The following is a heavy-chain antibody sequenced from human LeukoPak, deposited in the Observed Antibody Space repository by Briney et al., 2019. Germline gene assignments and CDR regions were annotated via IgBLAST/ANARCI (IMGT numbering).Heavy chain of an antibody. CDR3: ARRLTQYDCFDP. D-gene: IGHD2-2*01. CDR2: TYYRSTWYN. J-gene: IGHJ5*02. Sequence: SQTLSLTCAISGDSVSSNSVTWNWIRQSPSRGLEWLGRTYYRSTWYNDYAVSVRGRITVNPDTSKNQFSLHLNSVTPEDTAVYYCARRLTQYDCFDPRGQGILVTVSS. CDR1: GDSVSSNSVT. V-gene: IGHV6-1*01.